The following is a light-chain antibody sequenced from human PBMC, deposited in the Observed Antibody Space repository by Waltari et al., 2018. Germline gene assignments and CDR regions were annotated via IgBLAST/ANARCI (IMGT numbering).Light chain of an antibody. CDR3: QSYDASLTWV. V-gene: IGLV1-40*01. J-gene: IGLJ3*02. CDR2: GNT. CDR1: NSTIGGGYG. Sequence: QSVLTQPPSLSGAPGQRFTLACTGSNSTIGGGYGVHGHPQVPGTAPKLLIYGNTNRPSGVPDRFSGSKSGTSASLAITGLQAEDEADYYCQSYDASLTWVFGGGTKLTVL.